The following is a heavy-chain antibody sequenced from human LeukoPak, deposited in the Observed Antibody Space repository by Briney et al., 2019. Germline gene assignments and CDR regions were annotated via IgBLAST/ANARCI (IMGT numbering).Heavy chain of an antibody. CDR1: GGPISSSSYY. Sequence: PSETLSLTCTVSGGPISSSSYYWGWIRQPPGKGLEWIGSIYYSGSTYYNPSLKSRVTISVDTSKNQFSLKLSSVTAADTAVYYCARVNDYGDYEVTWGQGTLVTVSS. J-gene: IGHJ4*02. CDR2: IYYSGST. CDR3: ARVNDYGDYEVT. D-gene: IGHD4-17*01. V-gene: IGHV4-39*07.